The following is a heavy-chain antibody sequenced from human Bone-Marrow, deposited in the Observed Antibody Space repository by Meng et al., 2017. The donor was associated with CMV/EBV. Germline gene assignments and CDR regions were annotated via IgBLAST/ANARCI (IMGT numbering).Heavy chain of an antibody. CDR3: ARAYDSSGYFTFDI. CDR2: IIPIFGTA. Sequence: SVKVSCKASGGTFSSYAISWVRQAPGQGLEWMGGIIPIFGTANYAQKFQGRVTITADKSTSTAYMELSSLRSEDTAVYYCARAYDSSGYFTFDIWAQGTMVTVSS. V-gene: IGHV1-69*06. D-gene: IGHD3-22*01. J-gene: IGHJ3*02. CDR1: GGTFSSYA.